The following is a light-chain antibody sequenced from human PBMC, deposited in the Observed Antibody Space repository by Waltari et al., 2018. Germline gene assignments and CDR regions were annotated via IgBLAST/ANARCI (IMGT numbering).Light chain of an antibody. CDR3: HSRDASGVGGS. V-gene: IGLV3-19*01. Sequence: SSELTHAPAVSVAMGQTVRLTCHGDSLRSYYASWYQPRPGQAPRLVMYDKNNRPSGVPDRFSGSSSHNTASLTITGAQAEDEASYYCHSRDASGVGGSFGGGTKLTVL. CDR2: DKN. J-gene: IGLJ2*01. CDR1: SLRSYY.